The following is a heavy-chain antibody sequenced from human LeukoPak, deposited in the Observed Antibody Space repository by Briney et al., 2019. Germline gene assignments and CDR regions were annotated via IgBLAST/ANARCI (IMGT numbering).Heavy chain of an antibody. Sequence: SETLSLTCTVSGGSISSGSYYWTWIRQPAGKGLEWIGRIYTSGSTNYNPSLKSRVTISVDTSKNQFSLKLSSVTAADTAVYYCARTSVRRFDPWGQGTLVTVSS. CDR1: GGSISSGSYY. D-gene: IGHD3-10*01. V-gene: IGHV4-61*02. CDR2: IYTSGST. CDR3: ARTSVRRFDP. J-gene: IGHJ5*02.